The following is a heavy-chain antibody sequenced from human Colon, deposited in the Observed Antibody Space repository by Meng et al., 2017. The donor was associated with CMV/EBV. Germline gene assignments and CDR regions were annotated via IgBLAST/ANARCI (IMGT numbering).Heavy chain of an antibody. D-gene: IGHD2-15*01. CDR1: GFTFDNYA. V-gene: IGHV3-23*01. CDR2: IVGGGGSRT. Sequence: GESLKISCATSGFTFDNYAMSWVRQAPGKGLEWVSAIVGGGGSRTYYADSVKGRFTISRDNSKSTLYLQINSPRVEDTAVYCCAKREYCSGSSCYTLNYYYYAVDVWGQGTTVTVSS. CDR3: AKREYCSGSSCYTLNYYYYAVDV. J-gene: IGHJ6*02.